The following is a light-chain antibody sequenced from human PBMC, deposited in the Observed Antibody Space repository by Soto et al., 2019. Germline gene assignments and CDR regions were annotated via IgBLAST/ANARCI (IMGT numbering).Light chain of an antibody. Sequence: EIVLTQSPGPLSSSPGERVTLSCRASQNVDSVYLTWYQQKVGQAPRPLIYGATNRATGVPDRFSGSGSGTDFSLTISSLEPEDFAVYYCHQYATWTFGQGTKVDIK. J-gene: IGKJ1*01. CDR2: GAT. CDR1: QNVDSVY. V-gene: IGKV3-20*01. CDR3: HQYATWT.